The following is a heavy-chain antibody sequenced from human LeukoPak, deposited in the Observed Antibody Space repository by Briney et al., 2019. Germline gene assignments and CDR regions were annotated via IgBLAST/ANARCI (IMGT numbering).Heavy chain of an antibody. D-gene: IGHD6-19*01. CDR2: INHSGST. Sequence: SETLSLTCAVYGGSFSGYYWGWIRQPPGKGLEWIGEINHSGSTNYNPSLKSRVTISVDTSKNQFSLKLSSVTAADTAVYYCAKDWLDDGMDVWGQGTTVTVSS. J-gene: IGHJ6*02. CDR3: AKDWLDDGMDV. CDR1: GGSFSGYY. V-gene: IGHV4-34*01.